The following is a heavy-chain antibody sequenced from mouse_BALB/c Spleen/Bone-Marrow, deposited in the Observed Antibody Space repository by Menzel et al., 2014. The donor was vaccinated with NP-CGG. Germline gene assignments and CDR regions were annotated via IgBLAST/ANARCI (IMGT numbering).Heavy chain of an antibody. V-gene: IGHV1S81*02. Sequence: VQLQQSGAELVKPGASVKLSCKASGYTFTSYYMYWVKQRPGQGLEWIGEINPSNGGTNFNEKFKSKATLTVDKSSSTAYMQHSSLTSEDSAVYYCARSDGYYVPHWYLDVWGAGTTVTVSS. J-gene: IGHJ1*01. CDR1: GYTFTSYY. CDR2: INPSNGGT. D-gene: IGHD2-3*01. CDR3: ARSDGYYVPHWYLDV.